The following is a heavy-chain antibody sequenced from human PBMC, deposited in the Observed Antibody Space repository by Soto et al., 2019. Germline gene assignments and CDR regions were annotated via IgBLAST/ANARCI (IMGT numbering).Heavy chain of an antibody. V-gene: IGHV3-30*18. D-gene: IGHD3-16*01. J-gene: IGHJ6*02. CDR2: ISYDGTKK. CDR3: AKDSLTEGRDV. Sequence: QVQLVESGGGVVQPGRSLRLSCAASGFTFSSYGMHWVRQAPGKGLEWVAVISYDGTKKYYADSVKGRFTISRDNSKNMLSKQMNNLRAEGTVVYYDAKDSLTEGRDVWGQGPT. CDR1: GFTFSSYG.